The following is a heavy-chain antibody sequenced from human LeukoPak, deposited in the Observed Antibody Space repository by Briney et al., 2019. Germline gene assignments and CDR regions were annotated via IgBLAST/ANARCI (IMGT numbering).Heavy chain of an antibody. CDR3: AKGKGIAVAGTEFYYYYYYGMDV. J-gene: IGHJ6*02. CDR1: GFTFSSYA. CDR2: ISGSGGST. Sequence: GGSLRLSCAASGFTFSSYAMSWVRQAPGKGLEWVSAISGSGGSTYYADSVKGRFTISRDNSKNTLYLQMNSLRAEDTAVYCCAKGKGIAVAGTEFYYYYYYGMDVWGQGTMVTVSS. D-gene: IGHD6-19*01. V-gene: IGHV3-23*01.